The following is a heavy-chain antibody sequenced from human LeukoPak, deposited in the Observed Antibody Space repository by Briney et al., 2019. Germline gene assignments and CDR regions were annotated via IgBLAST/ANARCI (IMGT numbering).Heavy chain of an antibody. CDR1: GFTFSSYA. D-gene: IGHD1-26*01. V-gene: IGHV3-23*01. Sequence: GGSLRLTCAASGFTFSSYAMSWVRQAPGKGLEWVSAISGSGGSTYYADSVKGRFTISRDNSKNTLYLQMNSLRAEDTAVYYCAKWWSSSGSSYFDYWGQGTLVTVSS. CDR3: AKWWSSSGSSYFDY. J-gene: IGHJ4*02. CDR2: ISGSGGST.